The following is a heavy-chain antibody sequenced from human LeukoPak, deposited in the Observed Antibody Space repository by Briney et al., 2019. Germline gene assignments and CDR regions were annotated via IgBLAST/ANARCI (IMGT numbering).Heavy chain of an antibody. Sequence: SETLSLTCTVSGGSISSYYWSWIRQPAGKGLEWIGLIYSTGSTNYNPSLKSRVTMSADTSKNQFSLRLRSVTAADTAVYYCARQIASAGTAGFDFWGQGALVTVSS. CDR3: ARQIASAGTAGFDF. CDR1: GGSISSYY. J-gene: IGHJ4*02. D-gene: IGHD6-13*01. V-gene: IGHV4-4*07. CDR2: IYSTGST.